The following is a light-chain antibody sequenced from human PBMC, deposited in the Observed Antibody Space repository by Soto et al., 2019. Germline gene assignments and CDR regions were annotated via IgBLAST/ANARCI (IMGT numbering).Light chain of an antibody. Sequence: EIVLTQSPGTLSLSPGERATVSCRASPSASSSYFAWYQQKPGQAPRLLISGASNRATGIPDRFSGSGSGTDGTLTISRLEPEDFAVYYCHHYPRSVGTFGQGTRVEIK. J-gene: IGKJ1*01. V-gene: IGKV3-20*01. CDR1: PSASSSY. CDR2: GAS. CDR3: HHYPRSVGT.